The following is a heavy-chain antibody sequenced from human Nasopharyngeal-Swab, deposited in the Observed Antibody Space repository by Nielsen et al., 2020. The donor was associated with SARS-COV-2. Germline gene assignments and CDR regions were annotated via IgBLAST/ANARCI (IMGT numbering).Heavy chain of an antibody. Sequence: GGSLRLSCAASAFTFGNYYMTWIRQAPGKGLEWVSYISGTGDTVYYADSVKGRFIVSRDNSKNLLFLQMNNLRAEDSAVYYCARDNWRLHWGQGTLVTVSS. CDR1: AFTFGNYY. V-gene: IGHV3-11*04. CDR3: ARDNWRLH. J-gene: IGHJ4*02. D-gene: IGHD3-3*01. CDR2: ISGTGDTV.